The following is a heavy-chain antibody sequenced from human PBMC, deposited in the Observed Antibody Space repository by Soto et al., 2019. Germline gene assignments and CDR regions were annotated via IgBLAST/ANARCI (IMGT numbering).Heavy chain of an antibody. Sequence: GESLKISCKGSGYSFTSYWISWVRQMPGKGLEWMGRIDPSDSYTNYSPSFQGHVTISADKSISTAYLQWSSLKASDTAMYYWARRGGVSNWFDPGGKGTLVTVPS. CDR2: IDPSDSYT. CDR3: ARRGGVSNWFDP. J-gene: IGHJ5*02. D-gene: IGHD3-10*01. CDR1: GYSFTSYW. V-gene: IGHV5-10-1*01.